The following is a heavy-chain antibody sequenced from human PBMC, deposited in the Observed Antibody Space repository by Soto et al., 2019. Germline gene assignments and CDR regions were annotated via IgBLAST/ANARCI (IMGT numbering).Heavy chain of an antibody. CDR2: INPNNGDT. CDR3: ARDQGAWPYNWFDF. Sequence: ASVKVSCKASGYTFTGYYMHWVRQAPGQGLEWMGWINPNNGDTNYPQKFQGWVTMTRDTSITTAYMELSNLRSDDTAVYYCARDQGAWPYNWFDFWGQGTLVTVSS. V-gene: IGHV1-2*04. J-gene: IGHJ5*01. CDR1: GYTFTGYY.